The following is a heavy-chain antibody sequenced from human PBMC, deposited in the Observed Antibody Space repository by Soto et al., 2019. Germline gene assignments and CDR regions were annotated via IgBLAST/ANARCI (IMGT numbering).Heavy chain of an antibody. CDR1: GFTFSSYA. J-gene: IGHJ4*02. Sequence: EVQLLESGGGLGQPGGSLRLSCAASGFTFSSYAMSWVRQAPGKGLEWVSTISGGDGSTYYADSVKGRFTISRDNSKNTLYLQMNVLRADDTAVYYCAKVGGTSHPPIPVDCWGQGTLVTVSS. V-gene: IGHV3-23*01. CDR2: ISGGDGST. CDR3: AKVGGTSHPPIPVDC. D-gene: IGHD2-2*02.